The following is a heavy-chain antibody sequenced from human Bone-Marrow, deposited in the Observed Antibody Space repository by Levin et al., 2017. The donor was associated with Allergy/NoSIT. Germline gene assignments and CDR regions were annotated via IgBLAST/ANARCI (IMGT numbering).Heavy chain of an antibody. CDR3: ARDITMIVVVIEGAFDI. V-gene: IGHV3-21*01. CDR2: ISSSSSYI. D-gene: IGHD3-22*01. Sequence: GESLKISCAASGFTFSSYSMNWVRQAPGKGLEWVSSISSSSSYIYYADSVKGRFTISRDNAKNSLYLQMNSLRAEDTAVYYCARDITMIVVVIEGAFDIWGQGTMVTVSS. CDR1: GFTFSSYS. J-gene: IGHJ3*02.